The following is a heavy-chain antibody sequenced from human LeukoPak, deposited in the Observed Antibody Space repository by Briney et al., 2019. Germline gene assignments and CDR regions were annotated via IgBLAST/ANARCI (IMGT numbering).Heavy chain of an antibody. D-gene: IGHD6-13*01. V-gene: IGHV4-31*03. CDR1: GGSISSGGYY. J-gene: IGHJ5*02. Sequence: SETLSLTCTVSGGSISSGGYYWSWIRQHPGKGLEWIGYIYYSGSTYYNPSLKSRVTISVDTSKNQFSLKLSSVIAADTAVYYCARKQQLVPFWFDPWSQGTLVTVSP. CDR2: IYYSGST. CDR3: ARKQQLVPFWFDP.